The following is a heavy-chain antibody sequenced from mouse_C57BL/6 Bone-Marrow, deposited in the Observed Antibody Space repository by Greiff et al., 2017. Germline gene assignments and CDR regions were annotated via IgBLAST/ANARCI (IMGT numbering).Heavy chain of an antibody. Sequence: QVQLQQSGAELVKPGASVKLSCKASGYTFTSYWMQWVKQRPGQGLEWIGEIDPSDSYTNYNQKFKGKATLTVDTSSSTAYMQLSSLTSEDSAVYYCARDIITTVVATPYWYFDVWGTGTTVTVSS. CDR2: IDPSDSYT. D-gene: IGHD1-1*01. V-gene: IGHV1-50*01. CDR1: GYTFTSYW. J-gene: IGHJ1*03. CDR3: ARDIITTVVATPYWYFDV.